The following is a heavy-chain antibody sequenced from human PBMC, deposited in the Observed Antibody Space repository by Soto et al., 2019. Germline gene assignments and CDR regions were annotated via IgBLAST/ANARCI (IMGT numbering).Heavy chain of an antibody. J-gene: IGHJ3*02. CDR3: ARGQECGSYFHAFDI. CDR2: INSDGSTT. V-gene: IGHV3-74*01. Sequence: EVQLVESGGGLVQPGGSLRLSCAASGFTFSSHWMHWVRQVPGKGLVWVSRINSDGSTTTYPDSVEGPFTISRDNAKNTLYLQRTSLRAEDTAVYSCARGQECGSYFHAFDIWGQGTMVTVSS. CDR1: GFTFSSHW. D-gene: IGHD1-26*01.